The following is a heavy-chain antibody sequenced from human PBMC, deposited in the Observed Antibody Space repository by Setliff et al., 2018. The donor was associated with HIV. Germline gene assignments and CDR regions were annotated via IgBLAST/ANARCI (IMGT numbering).Heavy chain of an antibody. V-gene: IGHV4-34*01. D-gene: IGHD5-18*01. CDR1: GGSLRNYY. CDR2: INPSGTT. J-gene: IGHJ4*02. CDR3: AAWGPRYSYAPYFFDS. Sequence: SETLSLTCAVYGGSLRNYYWSWIRQPPGKGLEWIAEINPSGTTNYNPSLKSRVTISVDTSKKQCSLKLTSVTAADTAVYFCAAWGPRYSYAPYFFDSWGQGTLVTVSS.